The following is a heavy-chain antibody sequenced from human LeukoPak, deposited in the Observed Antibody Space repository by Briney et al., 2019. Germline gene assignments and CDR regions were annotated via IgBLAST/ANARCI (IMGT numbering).Heavy chain of an antibody. CDR2: IYYSGST. CDR1: GGSISSSSYY. CDR3: ARWYSGSYYDY. V-gene: IGHV4-61*01. Sequence: SETLSLTCTVSGGSISSSSYYWSWIRQPPGKGLEWIGYIYYSGSTNYNPSLKSRVTISVDTSKNQFSLKLSSVTAADTAVYYCARWYSGSYYDYWGQGTLVTVSS. J-gene: IGHJ4*02. D-gene: IGHD1-26*01.